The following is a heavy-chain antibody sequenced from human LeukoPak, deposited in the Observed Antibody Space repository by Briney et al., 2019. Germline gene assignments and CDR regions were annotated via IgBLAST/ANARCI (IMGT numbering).Heavy chain of an antibody. CDR3: ARDRNYYDSSGYYFDY. Sequence: SQTLSLTCTVSGGSISSGDYYWSWIRQPPGKGLEWIGYIYYSGSTYYNPSLESRVTISVDTSKNQFSLKLSSVTAADTAVYYCARDRNYYDSSGYYFDYWGQGTLVTVSS. V-gene: IGHV4-30-4*08. CDR2: IYYSGST. CDR1: GGSISSGDYY. D-gene: IGHD3-22*01. J-gene: IGHJ4*02.